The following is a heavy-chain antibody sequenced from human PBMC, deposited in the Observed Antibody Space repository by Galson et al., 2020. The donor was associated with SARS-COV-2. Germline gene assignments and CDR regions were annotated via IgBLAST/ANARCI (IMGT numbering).Heavy chain of an antibody. CDR1: GYRFNIYG. Sequence: ASVKVSCKAFGYRFNIYGINWVRQAPGQGLEWMGWISASTGKTNYAQRFQGRFTMATDTLTNTAYMELRNLRSDDTVVYYCSRDVWEPLTFNRFDPWGQGTLVTVSS. D-gene: IGHD1-26*01. V-gene: IGHV1-18*01. CDR2: ISASTGKT. CDR3: SRDVWEPLTFNRFDP. J-gene: IGHJ5*02.